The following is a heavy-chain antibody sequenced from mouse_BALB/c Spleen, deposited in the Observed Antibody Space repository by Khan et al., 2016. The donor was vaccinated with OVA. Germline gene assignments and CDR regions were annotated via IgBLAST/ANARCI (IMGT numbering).Heavy chain of an antibody. CDR3: AIHNYGPFAY. Sequence: EVELVESGGDLVKPGGSLKLSCAASGFTFSTFAMSWVRQTPEKRLEWVATINSDGDYIYYPDSVKGRFTISRDNAKNTLYLQLSSLRSEDTAMYYGAIHNYGPFAYWGQGTLFTVSA. CDR2: INSDGDYI. J-gene: IGHJ3*01. V-gene: IGHV5-9-3*01. CDR1: GFTFSTFA. D-gene: IGHD1-1*01.